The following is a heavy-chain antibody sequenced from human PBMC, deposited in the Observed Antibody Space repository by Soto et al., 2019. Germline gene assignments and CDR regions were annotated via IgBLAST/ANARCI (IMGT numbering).Heavy chain of an antibody. Sequence: SVKVSCKASGGTFSSYAISWVRQAPGQGLEWMGGIIPIFGTANYAQKFQGRVTITADESTSTAYMELSSLRSEDTAVYYCASYCSGGSCYGLPIDYWGQGTLVTVSS. D-gene: IGHD2-15*01. CDR2: IIPIFGTA. J-gene: IGHJ4*02. CDR1: GGTFSSYA. V-gene: IGHV1-69*13. CDR3: ASYCSGGSCYGLPIDY.